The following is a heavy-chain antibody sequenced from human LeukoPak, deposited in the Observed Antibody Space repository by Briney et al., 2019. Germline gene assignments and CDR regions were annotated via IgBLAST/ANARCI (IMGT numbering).Heavy chain of an antibody. V-gene: IGHV4-61*01. J-gene: IGHJ5*02. CDR1: GGSVNSVSYY. CDR3: ARSGGYWFDP. Sequence: SDTLSLTCTVSGGSVNSVSYYWSWIRQPPGKGLEWIGYIYYSGSTNYDPSLKSRVTISVDTSKNQFSLKLSSVTAADTAVYYCARSGGYWFDPWGQGTLVTVSS. D-gene: IGHD1-26*01. CDR2: IYYSGST.